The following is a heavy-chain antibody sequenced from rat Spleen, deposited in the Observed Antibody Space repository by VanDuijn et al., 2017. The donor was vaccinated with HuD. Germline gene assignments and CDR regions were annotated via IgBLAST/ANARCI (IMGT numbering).Heavy chain of an antibody. CDR3: TRGGYYRY. CDR1: GFAFNNYC. D-gene: IGHD1-1*01. Sequence: EVQLVESGGGLVQPGGSLKLSGGASGFAFNNYCMTWIRQAPGKGLEWVASITNTGGSIHYPDSVRGRFTISRDPAQNTLYLQMNSLRSEDTATFFFTRGGYYRYWGQGVMVTVSS. J-gene: IGHJ2*01. CDR2: ITNTGGSI. V-gene: IGHV5-31*01.